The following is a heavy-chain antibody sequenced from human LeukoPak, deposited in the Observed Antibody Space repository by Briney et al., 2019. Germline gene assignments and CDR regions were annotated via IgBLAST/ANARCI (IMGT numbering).Heavy chain of an antibody. CDR2: IYHSGST. CDR1: GYSISSGYY. J-gene: IGHJ4*02. V-gene: IGHV4-38-2*02. Sequence: SETLSLTCTVSGYSISSGYYWGWIRQPPGKGLEWIGSIYHSGSTNYNPSLKSRVTISVDKSKNQFSLKLSSVTAADTAVYYCAGERYCSGGSCYFKAPYFDYWGQGTLVTVSS. CDR3: AGERYCSGGSCYFKAPYFDY. D-gene: IGHD2-15*01.